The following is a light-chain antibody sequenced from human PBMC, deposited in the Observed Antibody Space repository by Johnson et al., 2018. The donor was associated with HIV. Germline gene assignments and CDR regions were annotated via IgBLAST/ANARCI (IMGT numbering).Light chain of an antibody. Sequence: QSVLTQPPSVSAAPGQKVTISCSGSSSNIGNNYVSWYQQLPGTAPKLLIYDNNQRPSGIPDRFSDSKSGTSATLGITGLQTGDEADYYCGTWDSGLSAHYVFGTGTRVTVL. CDR1: SSNIGNNY. CDR2: DNN. J-gene: IGLJ1*01. V-gene: IGLV1-51*01. CDR3: GTWDSGLSAHYV.